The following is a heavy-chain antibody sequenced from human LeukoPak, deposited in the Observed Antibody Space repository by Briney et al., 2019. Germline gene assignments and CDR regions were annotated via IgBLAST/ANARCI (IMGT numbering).Heavy chain of an antibody. CDR2: ISSSSSYI. V-gene: IGHV3-21*01. CDR3: ARWRIAARSLDY. J-gene: IGHJ4*02. D-gene: IGHD6-6*01. CDR1: GFTFSSYS. Sequence: GGSLRLSCAASGFTFSSYSMNWVRQAPGKGLEWVSSISSSSSYIYYADSVKGRFTISRDNAKNSLYLQMNSLRAEDTAVYYCARWRIAARSLDYWGQGTLVTVSS.